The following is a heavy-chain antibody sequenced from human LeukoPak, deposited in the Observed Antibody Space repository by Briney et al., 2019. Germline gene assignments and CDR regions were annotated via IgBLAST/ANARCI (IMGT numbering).Heavy chain of an antibody. V-gene: IGHV1-24*01. Sequence: GASVKVSCKVSGDTLTELSMHWVRQAPGKGLEWMGGFDPEDGETIYAQKFQGRVTMTEDTSTDTAYMELSSLRSEDTAVYYCATVANYYDSSGYYGYWGQGTLVTVSS. CDR3: ATVANYYDSSGYYGY. D-gene: IGHD3-22*01. J-gene: IGHJ4*02. CDR1: GDTLTELS. CDR2: FDPEDGET.